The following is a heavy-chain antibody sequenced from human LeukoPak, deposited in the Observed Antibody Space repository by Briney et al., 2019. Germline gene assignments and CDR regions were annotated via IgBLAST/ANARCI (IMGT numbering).Heavy chain of an antibody. CDR1: GGSISSYY. D-gene: IGHD6-13*01. CDR3: ARHLMVPADGSFDY. V-gene: IGHV4-59*08. Sequence: SETLSLTCTVSGGSISSYYWSWIRQPPGKGLEWVGYIHYSGSTDYNASLKSRVTISIDTSKNQFSLKLRSVPAADTAMYYCARHLMVPADGSFDYWGEGTLVTVSS. J-gene: IGHJ4*02. CDR2: IHYSGST.